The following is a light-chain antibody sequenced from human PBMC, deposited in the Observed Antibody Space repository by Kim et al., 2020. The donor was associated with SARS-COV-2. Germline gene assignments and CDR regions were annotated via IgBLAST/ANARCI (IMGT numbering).Light chain of an antibody. CDR1: QGISSY. V-gene: IGKV1-8*01. CDR3: QQYYSYPRT. CDR2: AAS. J-gene: IGKJ1*01. Sequence: ASTGDRVTITCRASQGISSYLAWYQQKPGKAPRLLIYAASTLQSGVPSRFSGSGSGTDFTLTISCLQSEDFATYYCQQYYSYPRTFGQGTKVDIK.